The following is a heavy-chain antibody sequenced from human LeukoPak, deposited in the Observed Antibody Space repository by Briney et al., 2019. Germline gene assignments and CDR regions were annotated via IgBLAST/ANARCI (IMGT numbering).Heavy chain of an antibody. CDR1: GFTFSSYA. CDR2: ISGSGGST. CDR3: AKYAPEYCSSTSCLLRYFDY. D-gene: IGHD2-2*01. V-gene: IGHV3-23*01. Sequence: GSLRLSCAASGFTFSSYAMSWVRQAPGKGLEWVSAISGSGGSTYYADSVKGRFTISRDNSKNTLYLQMNSLRAEDTAVYYCAKYAPEYCSSTSCLLRYFDYWGQGTLVTVSS. J-gene: IGHJ4*02.